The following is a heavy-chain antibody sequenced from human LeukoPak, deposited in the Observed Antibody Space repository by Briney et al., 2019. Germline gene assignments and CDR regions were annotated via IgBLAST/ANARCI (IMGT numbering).Heavy chain of an antibody. CDR1: GYIFTSYW. CDR2: IYPGDSDT. D-gene: IGHD2-15*01. V-gene: IGHV5-51*01. J-gene: IGHJ6*02. CDR3: ARSTPADIASAQNYYYYGMDV. Sequence: GESLKISCKGSGYIFTSYWIGWVRQMPGKGLEWMGIIYPGDSDTRYSPSFQGQVTISADKSISTAYLQWSSLKALDTAMYYCARSTPADIASAQNYYYYGMDVWGQGTTVTVSS.